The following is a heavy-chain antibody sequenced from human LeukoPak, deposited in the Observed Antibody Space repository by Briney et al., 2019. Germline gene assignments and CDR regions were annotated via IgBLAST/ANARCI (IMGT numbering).Heavy chain of an antibody. CDR3: AKTYYYDSSGYRNYFDY. CDR2: INSDGSST. CDR1: GFTFSSYG. V-gene: IGHV3-74*01. D-gene: IGHD3-22*01. J-gene: IGHJ4*02. Sequence: GGTLRLSCAASGFTFSSYGMSWVRQAPGKGLVWVSRINSDGSSTSYADSVKGRFTISRDNAKNTLYLQMNSLRAEDTAVYYCAKTYYYDSSGYRNYFDYWGQGTLVTVSS.